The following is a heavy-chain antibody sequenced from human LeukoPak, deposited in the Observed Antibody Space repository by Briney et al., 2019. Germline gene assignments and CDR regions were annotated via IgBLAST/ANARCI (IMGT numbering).Heavy chain of an antibody. V-gene: IGHV4-38-2*01. J-gene: IGHJ3*02. Sequence: SETLSLTCAVSGYSISSGYYWGWIRQPPGKGLEWIGSIYHSGSTYYNPSLKSRVTKSVDTSKNQFSLKLSSVTAADTAVYYCARRLGNAFDIWGQGTMVTVSS. D-gene: IGHD2-21*01. CDR1: GYSISSGYY. CDR2: IYHSGST. CDR3: ARRLGNAFDI.